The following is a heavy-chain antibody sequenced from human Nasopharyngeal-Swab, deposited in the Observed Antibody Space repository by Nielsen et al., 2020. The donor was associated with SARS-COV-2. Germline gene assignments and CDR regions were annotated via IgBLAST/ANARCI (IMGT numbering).Heavy chain of an antibody. Sequence: GGSLRLSCKGSGYSFSNYWIGWVRQMPGKGLEWMGIIYPGDSDTRKSPSFQGQVTISADKSISTAYLQWSSLKASDTAMYYCARQYDSSGYYYFDYWGQGTLVTVSS. CDR1: GYSFSNYW. V-gene: IGHV5-51*01. CDR3: ARQYDSSGYYYFDY. CDR2: IYPGDSDT. D-gene: IGHD3-22*01. J-gene: IGHJ4*02.